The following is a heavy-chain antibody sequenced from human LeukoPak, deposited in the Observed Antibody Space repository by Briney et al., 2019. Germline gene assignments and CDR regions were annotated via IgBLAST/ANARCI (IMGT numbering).Heavy chain of an antibody. CDR2: INHSGST. V-gene: IGHV4-34*01. D-gene: IGHD3-22*01. CDR3: ARGPRAEFYDSSGYYYENAEYFQH. J-gene: IGHJ1*01. CDR1: GGSFSSYY. Sequence: PSETLSLTCAVYGGSFSSYYWSWIRQPPGKGLEWIGEINHSGSTNYNPSLKSRVTISVDTSKNQFSLKLSSVTAADTAVYYCARGPRAEFYDSSGYYYENAEYFQHWGQGTLVTVSS.